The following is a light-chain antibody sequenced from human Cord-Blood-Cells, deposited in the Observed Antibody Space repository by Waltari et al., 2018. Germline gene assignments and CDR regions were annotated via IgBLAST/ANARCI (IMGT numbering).Light chain of an antibody. CDR1: SSDVGGYNY. CDR2: DVS. J-gene: IGLJ1*01. V-gene: IGLV2-14*01. Sequence: QSALTQPASVSGSPGHWITISCTGTSSDVGGYNYVSWYQQHPGKAPKLMIYDVSNRPSGVSNRFSGAKSGNTASLTISGLQAEDEADYYCSSYTSSSSYVFGTGTKVTVL. CDR3: SSYTSSSSYV.